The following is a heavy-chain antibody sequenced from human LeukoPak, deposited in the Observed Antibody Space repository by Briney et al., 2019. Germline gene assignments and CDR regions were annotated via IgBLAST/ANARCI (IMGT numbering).Heavy chain of an antibody. V-gene: IGHV3-66*01. Sequence: PGGSLRLSCAASGFTVSSNYMSWVRQAPGKGLEWVSVIYSGGSTYYADSVKGRFTISRDNSKNTLYLQMNSLRAEDTAVYYCARDHGMATTIYYYYGMDVWGQGTTVTVSS. J-gene: IGHJ6*02. CDR2: IYSGGST. D-gene: IGHD5-24*01. CDR1: GFTVSSNY. CDR3: ARDHGMATTIYYYYGMDV.